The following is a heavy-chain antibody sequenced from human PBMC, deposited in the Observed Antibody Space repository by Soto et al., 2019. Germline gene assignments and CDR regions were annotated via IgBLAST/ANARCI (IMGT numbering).Heavy chain of an antibody. CDR3: ASGSSPFTY. Sequence: QVQLVESGGGLVKPGGSLRLSCAASGFTFSDYYMSWLRQAPGKGLEWLSYISSSGDTIYYADSVKGRFTLSRDDAKNSVYLQMNSLRTDDTAVYYCASGSSPFTYWGQGTLVTVSS. V-gene: IGHV3-11*01. CDR2: ISSSGDTI. CDR1: GFTFSDYY. D-gene: IGHD6-6*01. J-gene: IGHJ4*02.